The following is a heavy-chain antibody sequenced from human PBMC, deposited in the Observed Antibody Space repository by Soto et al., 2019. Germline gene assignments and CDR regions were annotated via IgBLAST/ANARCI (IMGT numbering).Heavy chain of an antibody. CDR1: GGSFSGYY. CDR2: INHSGST. J-gene: IGHJ4*02. CDR3: ARGWGRIFDY. Sequence: QVQLQQWGAGLLKPSETLSLTCAVYGGSFSGYYWSWIRQPPGKGLEWIGEINHSGSTNYNPSLTRRFTIAVDTSKNQFSLKLSSVTAADTAVYYCARGWGRIFDYWGQGTLVTVSS. V-gene: IGHV4-34*01. D-gene: IGHD7-27*01.